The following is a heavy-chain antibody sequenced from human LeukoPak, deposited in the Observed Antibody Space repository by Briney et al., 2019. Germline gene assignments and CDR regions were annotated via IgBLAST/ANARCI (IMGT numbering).Heavy chain of an antibody. V-gene: IGHV4-61*01. CDR1: GGSISSGSYY. CDR3: ASLGYDSSGYYSYFDY. D-gene: IGHD3-22*01. CDR2: IYYSGST. J-gene: IGHJ4*02. Sequence: TSETLSLTCTVSGGSISSGSYYWSWIRQPPGKGLEWIGYIYYSGSTNYNPSLKSRVTISVDTSKNQFSLKLSSVTAADTAVYYCASLGYDSSGYYSYFDYWGQGNLVTVSS.